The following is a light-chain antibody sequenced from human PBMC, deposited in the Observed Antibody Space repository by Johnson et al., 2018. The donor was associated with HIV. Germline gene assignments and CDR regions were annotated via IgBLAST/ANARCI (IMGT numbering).Light chain of an antibody. CDR1: NSNIESNS. CDR3: GTWDSSLRTVF. V-gene: IGLV1-51*02. CDR2: ENN. J-gene: IGLJ1*01. Sequence: QSVLTQPPSVSAAPGQKVTISCSGGNSNIESNSVSWYQQFPGTAPKVLIYENNKRPSGIPDRFSGSKSGTSATLGITGLQTGDEADYYCGTWDSSLRTVFFGSGTKVTVL.